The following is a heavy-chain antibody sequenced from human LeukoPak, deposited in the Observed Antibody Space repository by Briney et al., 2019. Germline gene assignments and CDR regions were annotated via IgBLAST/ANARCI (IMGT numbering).Heavy chain of an antibody. D-gene: IGHD3-10*01. Sequence: GGSLRLSCAASGLAVSSNYMSWVSQAPGKGLEWVSVIYSDGRTYYADSVKGRFTISRDISKNTLFLQMTSLRAEDTAVYYCAKLKGWYGEGYFDYWGQGTLVTVSS. CDR1: GLAVSSNY. V-gene: IGHV3-53*01. CDR2: IYSDGRT. J-gene: IGHJ4*02. CDR3: AKLKGWYGEGYFDY.